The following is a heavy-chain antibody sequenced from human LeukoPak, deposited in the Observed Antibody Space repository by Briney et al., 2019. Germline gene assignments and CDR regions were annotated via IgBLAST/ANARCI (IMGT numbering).Heavy chain of an antibody. J-gene: IGHJ4*02. CDR3: ARVPAARCFDY. D-gene: IGHD2-2*01. V-gene: IGHV4-34*01. CDR2: INHSGST. CDR1: GGSFSGYY. Sequence: SETLSLTCAVYGGSFSGYYWSWLRQPPGKGLEWIGEINHSGSTNYNPSLTSRVNISVEKTKKQCSLKLSSVTAADTAVYYCARVPAARCFDYWGQGTLVTVSS.